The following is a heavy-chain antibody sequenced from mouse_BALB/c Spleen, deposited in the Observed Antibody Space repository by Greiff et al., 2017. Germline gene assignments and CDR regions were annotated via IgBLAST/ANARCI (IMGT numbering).Heavy chain of an antibody. J-gene: IGHJ1*01. CDR2: IDPANGNT. CDR3: AHYGSSSWYFDV. V-gene: IGHV14-3*02. CDR1: GFTIKDTY. D-gene: IGHD1-1*01. Sequence: VQLQQSGAELVKPGASVKLSCTASGFTIKDTYMHWVKQRPEQGLEWIGRIDPANGNTKYDPKFQGKATITADTSSNTAYLQLSSLTSEDTAVYYCAHYGSSSWYFDVWGAGTTVTVSS.